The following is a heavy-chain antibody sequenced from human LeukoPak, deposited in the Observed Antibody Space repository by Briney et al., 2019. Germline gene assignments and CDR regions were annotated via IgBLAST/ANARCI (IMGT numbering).Heavy chain of an antibody. J-gene: IGHJ4*02. V-gene: IGHV4-59*01. CDR2: IYYSGST. Sequence: SETLSLTCTVSGGSISSYYWSWIRQPPGKGLEWIGYIYYSGSTNYNPSLKSRVTISVDTSKNQFSLKLSSVTAADTAVYYCARHYDSSGYYLYYFDYWGQGTLVTVPS. CDR3: ARHYDSSGYYLYYFDY. CDR1: GGSISSYY. D-gene: IGHD3-22*01.